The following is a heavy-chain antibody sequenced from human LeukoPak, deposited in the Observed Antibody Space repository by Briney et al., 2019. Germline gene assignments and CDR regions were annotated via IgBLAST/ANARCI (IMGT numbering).Heavy chain of an antibody. CDR1: GYTFTIYA. CDR3: ARDLGESTFDY. J-gene: IGHJ4*02. V-gene: IGHV1-3*01. Sequence: GASVKVSFKASGYTFTIYAMHWVRQAPGQGREGMGWINAGNGNTKYSQKFQGRVTITRDTSASTAYMELSSLRSEDTAVYYCARDLGESTFDYWGQGTLVTVSS. D-gene: IGHD3-16*01. CDR2: INAGNGNT.